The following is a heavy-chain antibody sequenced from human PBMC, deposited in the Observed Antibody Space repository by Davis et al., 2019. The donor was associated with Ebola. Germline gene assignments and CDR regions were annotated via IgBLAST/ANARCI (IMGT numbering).Heavy chain of an antibody. Sequence: GGSLRLSCAASGFTFSSYSMNWVRQAPGKGLEWVSSISSSSSYIYYADSVKGRFTISRDNAKNSLYLQMNSLRAEDTAVYYCARVLRYFDWLFQGAFDIWGQGTMVTVSS. CDR1: GFTFSSYS. J-gene: IGHJ3*02. CDR3: ARVLRYFDWLFQGAFDI. D-gene: IGHD3-9*01. CDR2: ISSSSSYI. V-gene: IGHV3-21*01.